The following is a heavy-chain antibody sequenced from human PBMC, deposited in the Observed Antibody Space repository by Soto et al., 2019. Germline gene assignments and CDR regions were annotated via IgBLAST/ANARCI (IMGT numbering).Heavy chain of an antibody. V-gene: IGHV4-59*01. CDR1: GCSISNYY. CDR3: AMGGYYYYMDV. J-gene: IGHJ6*03. Sequence: SETLSLTCTFSGCSISNYYWSWIRQPPGKGLEWIGNIYYSGTTNYNPSLKSRVTISVDTSKNQFSLKLSSVTAADTAVYYCAMGGYYYYMDVWGKGTTVTVSS. D-gene: IGHD2-8*01. CDR2: IYYSGTT.